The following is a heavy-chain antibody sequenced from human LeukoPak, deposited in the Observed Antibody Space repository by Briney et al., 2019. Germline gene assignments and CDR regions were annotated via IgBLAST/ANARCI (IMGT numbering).Heavy chain of an antibody. Sequence: GGPLRLSCVASGFTFSSYDIHWVLQATGNGLEWLSAISGSGGSTYYADSVKGRFTISRDNSKNTLYLQMNSLRAEDTAVYYCAKVTDSSWWAYYYMDVWGKGTTVTVSS. D-gene: IGHD6-13*01. J-gene: IGHJ6*03. CDR3: AKVTDSSWWAYYYMDV. CDR1: GFTFSSYD. V-gene: IGHV3-23*01. CDR2: ISGSGGST.